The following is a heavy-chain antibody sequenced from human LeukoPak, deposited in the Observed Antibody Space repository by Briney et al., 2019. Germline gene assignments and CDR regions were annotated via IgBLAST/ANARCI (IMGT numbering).Heavy chain of an antibody. D-gene: IGHD3-16*01. CDR2: IYYSGST. CDR3: ARLFLGELYFDY. J-gene: IGHJ4*02. V-gene: IGHV4-30-4*08. Sequence: SETLSLTCTVSSGSISSGDYYWSWIRQPPGKGLEWIGYIYYSGSTYYNPSLKSRVTISVDTSKNQFSLKLSSVTAADTAVYYCARLFLGELYFDYWGQGTLVTVSS. CDR1: SGSISSGDYY.